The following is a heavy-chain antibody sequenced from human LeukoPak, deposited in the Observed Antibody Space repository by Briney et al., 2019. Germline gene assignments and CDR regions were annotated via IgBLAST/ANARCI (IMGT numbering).Heavy chain of an antibody. CDR3: AKNSFYYDSGSYFFDY. J-gene: IGHJ4*02. CDR2: ISGTGGST. D-gene: IGHD3-10*01. CDR1: GFTFSTYA. V-gene: IGHV3-23*01. Sequence: GGSLRLSRAAAGFTFSTYAMTWVRQAPGKGLEWVSLISGTGGSTYYADSVKGRFTISRDNSKNTLYLQMNSLSAEDTAVYYCAKNSFYYDSGSYFFDYWGQGTLVTVSS.